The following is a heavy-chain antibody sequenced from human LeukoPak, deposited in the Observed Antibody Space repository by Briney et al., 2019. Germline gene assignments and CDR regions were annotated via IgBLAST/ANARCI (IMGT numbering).Heavy chain of an antibody. CDR2: INHSGST. CDR1: GGSLSGYY. J-gene: IGHJ4*02. CDR3: ARGLGYYDD. V-gene: IGHV4-34*01. Sequence: SETLSLTCAVYGGSLSGYYWSWIRQPPGKGLEWIGEINHSGSTNYNPSLKSRVTISVDTSKNQFSLKLSSVTAADTAVYYCARGLGYYDDWGQGTLVTVSS.